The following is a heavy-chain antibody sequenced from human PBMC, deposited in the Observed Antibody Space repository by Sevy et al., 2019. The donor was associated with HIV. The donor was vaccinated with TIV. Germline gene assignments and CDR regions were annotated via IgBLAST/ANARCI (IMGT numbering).Heavy chain of an antibody. J-gene: IGHJ4*02. Sequence: GGSLRLSCAASGFTCSDYYMSWIRQAPGKGLEWVSYISSSGSTIYYADSVKGRFTISRDNAKNSLYLQMNSLRAEDTAVYYCARESPIAAAGTLGWGQGTLVTVSS. V-gene: IGHV3-11*01. D-gene: IGHD6-13*01. CDR3: ARESPIAAAGTLG. CDR1: GFTCSDYY. CDR2: ISSSGSTI.